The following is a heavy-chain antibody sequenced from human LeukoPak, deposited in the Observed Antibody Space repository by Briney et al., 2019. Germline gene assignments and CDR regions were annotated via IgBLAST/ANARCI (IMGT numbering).Heavy chain of an antibody. D-gene: IGHD3-3*01. CDR3: ARQNGDYDFWSGYATYFDY. Sequence: SETLSLTCTVSGGSISSYYWSWLRQPPGKGLEWIGYIYYSGRTNYNPSLKSRVAISVDTSKNQFSLKLSSVTAADTAVYYCARQNGDYDFWSGYATYFDYWGQGTLVTVSS. V-gene: IGHV4-59*01. CDR1: GGSISSYY. CDR2: IYYSGRT. J-gene: IGHJ4*02.